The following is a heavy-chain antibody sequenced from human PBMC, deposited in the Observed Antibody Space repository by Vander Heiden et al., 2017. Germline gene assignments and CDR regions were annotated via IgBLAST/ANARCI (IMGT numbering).Heavy chain of an antibody. D-gene: IGHD1-26*01. Sequence: QGQVVQSGAEVKKPGASVRVSCKAPGYTFTTYAINWVRQASGQGLEWMGWMDPKTGETGYAQRFQGRVTMTRNISRSTAYMELSGLRSEDTAVYFCARVARFAGSYYNYFDTWGQGSLVTVSS. CDR2: MDPKTGET. CDR3: ARVARFAGSYYNYFDT. J-gene: IGHJ4*02. V-gene: IGHV1-8*01. CDR1: GYTFTTYA.